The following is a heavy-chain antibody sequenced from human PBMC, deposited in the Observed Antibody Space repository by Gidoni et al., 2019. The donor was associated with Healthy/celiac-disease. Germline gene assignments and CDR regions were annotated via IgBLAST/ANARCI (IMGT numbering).Heavy chain of an antibody. Sequence: QVQLVESGGGLVKPGGSLRLSCAASGFTFSDYYMSWIRQAPGKGLEWVSYISSSGSTIYYEASVKGRFTISRDNAKNSLYLQMNSLRAEDTAVYYCARDLRDGYERPNYDYYYGMDVWGQGTTVTVSS. V-gene: IGHV3-11*01. D-gene: IGHD5-12*01. CDR1: GFTFSDYY. CDR2: ISSSGSTI. CDR3: ARDLRDGYERPNYDYYYGMDV. J-gene: IGHJ6*02.